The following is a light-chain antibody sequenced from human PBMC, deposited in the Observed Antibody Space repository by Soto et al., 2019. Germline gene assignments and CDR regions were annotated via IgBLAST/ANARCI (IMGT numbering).Light chain of an antibody. CDR1: QSVSSN. CDR3: QLSSSLRIP. CDR2: GAS. J-gene: IGKJ5*01. Sequence: LGVTKWSAKLRVSTGERATLSCRASQSVSSNLAWYQQRPGQAPRLLIYGASTRATGIPARFSGSGSGTEFTLTVDRLGSDDFATFYSQLSSSLRIPVGQGTRLEIK. V-gene: IGKV3D-15*01.